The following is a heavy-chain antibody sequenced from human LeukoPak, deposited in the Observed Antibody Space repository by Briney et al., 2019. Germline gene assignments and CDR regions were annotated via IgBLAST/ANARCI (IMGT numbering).Heavy chain of an antibody. CDR3: AKGDTVMAPFDY. Sequence: GGSLRLACAASGFSFSRYSMHWVRQAPGKGLEWISYISGSSGTIYYADSVKGRFTISGDNAKTSLILQMNSLRAEDTAVYYCAKGDTVMAPFDYWGQGTLVIVSS. CDR1: GFSFSRYS. J-gene: IGHJ4*02. CDR2: ISGSSGTI. D-gene: IGHD5-18*01. V-gene: IGHV3-48*01.